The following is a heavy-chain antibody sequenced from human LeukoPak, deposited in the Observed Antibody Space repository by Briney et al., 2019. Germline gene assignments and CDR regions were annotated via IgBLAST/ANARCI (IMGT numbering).Heavy chain of an antibody. CDR2: ISSSSSYI. CDR3: AKSQWVSLHFSFDY. CDR1: GFTFSSYS. D-gene: IGHD5-24*01. V-gene: IGHV3-21*04. Sequence: GGSLRLSCAASGFTFSSYSMNWVRQAPGKGLEWVSSISSSSSYIYYADSVKGRFTISRDNAKNSLYLQMNSLRAEDTAVYYCAKSQWVSLHFSFDYWGQGSLVIVSS. J-gene: IGHJ4*02.